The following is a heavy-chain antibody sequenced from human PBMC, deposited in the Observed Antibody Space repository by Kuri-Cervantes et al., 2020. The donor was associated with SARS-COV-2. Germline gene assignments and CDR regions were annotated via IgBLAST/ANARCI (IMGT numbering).Heavy chain of an antibody. CDR3: ARVRNYDFWSGYYTGRHYYFDY. CDR1: GGSISSGSYY. Sequence: SETLSLTCTVSGGSISSGSYYWSWIRQPAGKGLEWIGRIYTSGSTNYNPSLKSRVTISVDTSKNQFSLKLSSVTAADTAVYYCARVRNYDFWSGYYTGRHYYFDYWGQGTLVTVSS. CDR2: IYTSGST. V-gene: IGHV4-61*02. D-gene: IGHD3-3*01. J-gene: IGHJ4*02.